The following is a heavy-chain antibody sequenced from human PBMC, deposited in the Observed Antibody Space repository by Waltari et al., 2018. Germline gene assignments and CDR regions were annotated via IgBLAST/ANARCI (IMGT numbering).Heavy chain of an antibody. CDR3: ARRDGSGTYYPPNAFDI. CDR2: IYNSGST. D-gene: IGHD3-10*01. Sequence: QFQLQESGPGLVKPSETLSLTCGVSGYSITNGYYWGWIRLAPGKGLEWIGSIYNSGSTYYNASLKSRVTISVDTAKSQVSLKLSAVTAADTAVYYCARRDGSGTYYPPNAFDIWGQGTGVTVSS. J-gene: IGHJ3*02. CDR1: GYSITNGYY. V-gene: IGHV4-38-2*01.